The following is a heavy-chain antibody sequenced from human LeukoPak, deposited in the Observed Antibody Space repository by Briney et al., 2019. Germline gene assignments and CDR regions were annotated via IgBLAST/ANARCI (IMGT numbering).Heavy chain of an antibody. Sequence: GASVKVSCKXSGYTFTGYYMHWVRQAPRQGLEWMGRINPNSGGTNYSQKFQGRVTMTRDTSISTAYMELSRLRSDDTAVYYCARGNSYGFDYWGQGTLVTVSS. CDR2: INPNSGGT. V-gene: IGHV1-2*02. CDR1: GYTFTGYY. CDR3: ARGNSYGFDY. D-gene: IGHD5-18*01. J-gene: IGHJ4*02.